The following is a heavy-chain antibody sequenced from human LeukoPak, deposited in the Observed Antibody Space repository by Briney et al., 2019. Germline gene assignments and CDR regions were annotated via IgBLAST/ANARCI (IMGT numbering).Heavy chain of an antibody. V-gene: IGHV5-51*01. CDR1: GYSFTNYW. D-gene: IGHD3-9*01. J-gene: IGHJ3*02. Sequence: GESLKISCKGSGYSFTNYWIGWVRQMPGKGLEWMGIIYPGDSDIRYSPSFQGQVTISADKSISTAYLQWSSLKASDTAMYYCASHYDILTGSDPNVPIDAFDIWGQGTMVTVSS. CDR2: IYPGDSDI. CDR3: ASHYDILTGSDPNVPIDAFDI.